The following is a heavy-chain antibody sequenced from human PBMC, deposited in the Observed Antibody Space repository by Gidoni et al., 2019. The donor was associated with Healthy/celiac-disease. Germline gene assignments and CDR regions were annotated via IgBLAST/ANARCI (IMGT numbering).Heavy chain of an antibody. CDR3: ARETVEMATITHGMDV. D-gene: IGHD5-12*01. J-gene: IGHJ6*02. CDR2: IIPIFGTA. V-gene: IGHV1-69*06. Sequence: QVQLVQSGAEVKKPGSSVKVSCKASGGTFSSYAISWVRQAPGQGLEWMGGIIPIFGTANYAQKFQGRVTITADKSTSTAYMELSSLRSEDTAVYYCARETVEMATITHGMDVWGQGTTVTVSS. CDR1: GGTFSSYA.